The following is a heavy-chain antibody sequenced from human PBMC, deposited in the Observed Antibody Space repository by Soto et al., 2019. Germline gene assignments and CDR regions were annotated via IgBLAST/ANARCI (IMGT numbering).Heavy chain of an antibody. CDR1: GFSLSTSGVG. Sequence: QITLKESGPTLVKPTQTLTLICTFSGFSLSTSGVGVGWIRQPPGKALEWLALIYWDDDKRYSPSLKSRLTITKDTSKNQVVLTMTNMDPVDTATYYCAHLLDYGDYVYQRMFDYWGQGTLVTVSS. J-gene: IGHJ4*02. D-gene: IGHD4-17*01. CDR3: AHLLDYGDYVYQRMFDY. CDR2: IYWDDDK. V-gene: IGHV2-5*02.